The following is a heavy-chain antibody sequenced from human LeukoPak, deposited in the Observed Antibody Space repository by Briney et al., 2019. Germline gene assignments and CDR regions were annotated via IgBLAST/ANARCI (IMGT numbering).Heavy chain of an antibody. CDR1: GFTFSSYA. J-gene: IGHJ4*02. V-gene: IGHV3-23*01. Sequence: PGGSLRLSCAASGFTFSSYAMSWVRQAPGKGLEWVSAISGSGGSTYYADSVKGRFTISRDNSKNTLYLQMNSLRAEDTAVYYCAKDRLPLAYCGGDCYSAHYFDYWGQGTLVTVSS. D-gene: IGHD2-21*02. CDR2: ISGSGGST. CDR3: AKDRLPLAYCGGDCYSAHYFDY.